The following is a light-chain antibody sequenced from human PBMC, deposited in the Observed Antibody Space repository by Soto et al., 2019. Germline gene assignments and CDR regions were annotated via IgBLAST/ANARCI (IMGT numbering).Light chain of an antibody. Sequence: DIQMTQSPSSLSASVGDRVTITCQASQDISNYLNWNQQKPGKAPKLLIYDASNLETGVSSRFSGSGSGTDFTFTISSLQPEDIATYYCQQYDNLPPYTFGQGTKLEIK. CDR2: DAS. CDR1: QDISNY. J-gene: IGKJ2*01. CDR3: QQYDNLPPYT. V-gene: IGKV1-33*01.